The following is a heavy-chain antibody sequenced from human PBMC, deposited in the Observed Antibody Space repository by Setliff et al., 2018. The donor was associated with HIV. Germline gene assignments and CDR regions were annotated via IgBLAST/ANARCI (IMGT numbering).Heavy chain of an antibody. CDR2: IYKSGST. D-gene: IGHD5-18*01. CDR3: GRLSETAMASFDS. V-gene: IGHV4-59*08. CDR1: GGSISSFH. J-gene: IGHJ4*02. Sequence: PSETLSLTCSVSGGSISSFHWSWIRQSPGKGLEWIGYIYKSGSTNYNSSLKSRVTISGDPSKNQFFLKLTSVTAADTAVYYCGRLSETAMASFDSWGQGTLVTVS.